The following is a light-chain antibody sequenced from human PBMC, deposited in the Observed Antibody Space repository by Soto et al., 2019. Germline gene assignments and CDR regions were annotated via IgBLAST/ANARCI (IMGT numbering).Light chain of an antibody. CDR1: SSDVGAWNY. Sequence: QSALTQPRSVSGSPGQSVTISCTGTSSDVGAWNYVFWYQQYPGQAPKLIIYDVNERPSGVPDRFSGSKSGNTASLTVSGLQVEDDADYYCCSYAGRYSWVFGGGTNLTVL. CDR3: CSYAGRYSWV. V-gene: IGLV2-11*01. CDR2: DVN. J-gene: IGLJ3*02.